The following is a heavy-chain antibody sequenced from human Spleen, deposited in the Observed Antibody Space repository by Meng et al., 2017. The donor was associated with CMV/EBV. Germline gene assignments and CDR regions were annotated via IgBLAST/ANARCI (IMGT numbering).Heavy chain of an antibody. CDR3: ARLIWTGAPAYFDL. CDR1: YSFRTRW. CDR2: IYPGDCDA. Sequence: YSFRTRWVAWVRQKPGRGLEWVGTIYPGDCDARYSPSFQDQVTVSANESVSTAYLRWRSLRASDTSIFYCARLIWTGAPAYFDLWGQGTLVTVSS. D-gene: IGHD3/OR15-3a*01. V-gene: IGHV5-51*01. J-gene: IGHJ4*02.